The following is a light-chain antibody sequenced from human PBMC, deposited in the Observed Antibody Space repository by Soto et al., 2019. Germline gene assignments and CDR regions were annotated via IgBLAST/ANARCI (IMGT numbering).Light chain of an antibody. J-gene: IGKJ1*01. Sequence: DLQMTQSPSYLSASVGDRVTITCRASQSISSYLNWYQQKPGKAPKLLIYAATTLQSGVPSRFSGSGSGTDFNLTISYLQPEDFATYYCQQSYSTPWTFGQGTKVEIK. V-gene: IGKV1-39*01. CDR1: QSISSY. CDR2: AAT. CDR3: QQSYSTPWT.